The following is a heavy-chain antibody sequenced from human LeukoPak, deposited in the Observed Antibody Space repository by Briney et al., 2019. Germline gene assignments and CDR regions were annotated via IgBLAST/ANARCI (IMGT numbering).Heavy chain of an antibody. D-gene: IGHD2-15*01. Sequence: GESLKISCKGSGYSFTSYWIGWVRQMPGKGLEWMGIIYPGDSDTRYSPSFQGQVTISADKPISTAYLQWSSLKASDTAVYYCARLRYCSGGSCYSGIASFDPWGQGTLVTVSS. CDR2: IYPGDSDT. V-gene: IGHV5-51*01. J-gene: IGHJ5*02. CDR1: GYSFTSYW. CDR3: ARLRYCSGGSCYSGIASFDP.